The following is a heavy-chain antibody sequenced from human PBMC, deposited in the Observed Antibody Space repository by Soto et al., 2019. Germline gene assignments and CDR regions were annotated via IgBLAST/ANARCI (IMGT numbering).Heavy chain of an antibody. CDR2: MFHSGST. CDR1: VYSISSGYY. J-gene: IGHJ4*02. CDR3: ARVLLWFGAVDY. V-gene: IGHV4-38-2*01. Sequence: SEALSLTCAVSVYSISSGYYWGWIRQPPGKGLEWIGSMFHSGSTYYNPSLKSRVTISVDTSKNQFSLKLSSVTAADTAVYYCARVLLWFGAVDYWGQGTQVTVSS. D-gene: IGHD3-10*01.